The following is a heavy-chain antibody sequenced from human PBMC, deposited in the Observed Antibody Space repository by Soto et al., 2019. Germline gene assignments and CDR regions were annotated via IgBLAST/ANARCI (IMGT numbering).Heavy chain of an antibody. D-gene: IGHD2-2*01. CDR1: GGSISSGGYY. J-gene: IGHJ5*02. CDR3: ARAYCSSTSCKIWGLWSDP. Sequence: SETLSLTCTVSGGSISSGGYYWSWIRQHPGKGLEWIGYIYYSGSTYYNPSLKSRVTISVDTSKNQFSLKLSSVTAADTAVYYCARAYCSSTSCKIWGLWSDPWGQGTLVTVSS. CDR2: IYYSGST. V-gene: IGHV4-31*03.